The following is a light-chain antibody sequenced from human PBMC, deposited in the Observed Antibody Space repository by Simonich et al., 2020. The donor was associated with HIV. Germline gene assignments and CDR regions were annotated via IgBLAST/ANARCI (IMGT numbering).Light chain of an antibody. CDR1: QSVLYSSNNKNY. Sequence: DIVMTQSPDSLAVSLGERATINCKSSQSVLYSSNNKNYLTWYQQKPGQPPKLLIYWASTRESGVPDRFSGSGSGKDFTLTISSLQAEDVAVYYCRQYHSIPPTFGGGTKVEIK. V-gene: IGKV4-1*01. J-gene: IGKJ4*01. CDR2: WAS. CDR3: RQYHSIPPT.